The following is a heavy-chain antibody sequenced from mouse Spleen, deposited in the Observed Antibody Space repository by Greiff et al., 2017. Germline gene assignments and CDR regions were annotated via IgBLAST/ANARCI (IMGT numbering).Heavy chain of an antibody. J-gene: IGHJ1*01. CDR1: GYTFTDYE. D-gene: IGHD1-1*01. V-gene: IGHV1-15*01. CDR3: TIYYGSSWYFDV. CDR2: IDTETGGT. Sequence: QVQLQQSGAELVRPGASVTLSCKASGYTFTDYEMHWVKQTPVNGLEWIGAIDTETGGTAYNQKFRGKAILTADKSSSTAYMWLRSLTSEDSAVYYGTIYYGSSWYFDVWGAGTTVTVSA.